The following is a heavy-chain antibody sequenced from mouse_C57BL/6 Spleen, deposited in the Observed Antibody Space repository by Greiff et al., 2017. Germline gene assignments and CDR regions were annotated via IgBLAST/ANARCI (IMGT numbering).Heavy chain of an antibody. CDR3: ARDDGYYRYAMDY. V-gene: IGHV1-69*01. Sequence: QVQLQQPGAELVMPGASVKLSCKASGYTFTSYWMHWVKQRPGQGLEWIGKIDPSDSYTNYNQKFKGKSTLTVDKSSSTAYMQLSSLTSEDSAVYYCARDDGYYRYAMDYGGQGTSVTVSS. CDR1: GYTFTSYW. J-gene: IGHJ4*01. CDR2: IDPSDSYT. D-gene: IGHD2-3*01.